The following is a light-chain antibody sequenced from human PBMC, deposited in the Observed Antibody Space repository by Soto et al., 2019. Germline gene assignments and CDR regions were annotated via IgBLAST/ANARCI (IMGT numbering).Light chain of an antibody. CDR1: SGHRKYK. Sequence: VLTQPPSASASLGASGTLTRTPSSGHRKYKVDWYQQRPGKGPRFVMRVGTGGIVGSKGDGIPDRFSVLGSGLNRYLTIKNIQEEDESDYHCGADHGSGSNFVYVFGTGTKVTVL. J-gene: IGLJ1*01. CDR3: GADHGSGSNFVYV. V-gene: IGLV9-49*01. CDR2: VGTGGIVG.